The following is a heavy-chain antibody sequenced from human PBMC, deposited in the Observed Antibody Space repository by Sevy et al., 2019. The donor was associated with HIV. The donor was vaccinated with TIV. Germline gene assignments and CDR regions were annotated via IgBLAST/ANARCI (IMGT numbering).Heavy chain of an antibody. D-gene: IGHD4-4*01. CDR1: GFTFSSYA. CDR3: AKRVTIQGFDP. V-gene: IGHV3-23*01. Sequence: GGSLRLSCAASGFTFSSYAMSWVRQAPGKGLEWVSAISGSGGSTYYADSVKGRFTISRVNSKNTLYRQMNSLRAEDTAVYCCAKRVTIQGFDPWGQGTLVTVPS. CDR2: ISGSGGST. J-gene: IGHJ5*02.